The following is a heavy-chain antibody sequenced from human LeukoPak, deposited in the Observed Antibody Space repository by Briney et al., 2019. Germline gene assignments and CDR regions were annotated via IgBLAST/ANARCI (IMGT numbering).Heavy chain of an antibody. D-gene: IGHD6-19*01. CDR2: FVPEDGET. J-gene: IGHJ2*01. Sequence: ASVKVSCKVSGYTLTELSMHWVRQAPGKGLEWMGGFVPEDGETIYAQKFQGRVTMTEDTSTDTAYVELSSLRSEDTAVYYCATVRGVAVAGSSYWYFDLWGRGTLVTVSS. V-gene: IGHV1-24*01. CDR1: GYTLTELS. CDR3: ATVRGVAVAGSSYWYFDL.